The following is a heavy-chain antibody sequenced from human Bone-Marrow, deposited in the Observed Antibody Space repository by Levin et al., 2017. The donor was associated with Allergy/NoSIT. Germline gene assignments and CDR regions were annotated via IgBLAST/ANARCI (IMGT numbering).Heavy chain of an antibody. CDR1: GFSFAEYT. D-gene: IGHD1-26*01. Sequence: GESLKISCAGSGFSFAEYTMIWFRQGPGKGLEWVGFMRSTTYGGTTEFAASVKGRFTISRDDSNSIAYLQMKNLKSEDTAVYYCSGLVGTTTLLDYWGRGTLVTVSS. J-gene: IGHJ4*02. V-gene: IGHV3-49*03. CDR2: MRSTTYGGTT. CDR3: SGLVGTTTLLDY.